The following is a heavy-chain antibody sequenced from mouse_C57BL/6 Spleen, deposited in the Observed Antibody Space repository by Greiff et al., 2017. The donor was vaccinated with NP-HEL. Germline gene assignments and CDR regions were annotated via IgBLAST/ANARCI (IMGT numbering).Heavy chain of an antibody. CDR1: GYTFTSYW. CDR2: IYPGSGST. J-gene: IGHJ3*01. CDR3: AIDYDATARFAY. V-gene: IGHV1-55*01. D-gene: IGHD2-4*01. Sequence: QVQLKQPGAELVKPGASVKMSCKASGYTFTSYWITWVKQRPGQGLEWIGDIYPGSGSTNYNEKFKSKATLTVDTSSSTAYMQLSSLTSEDSAVYYCAIDYDATARFAYWGQGTLVTVSA.